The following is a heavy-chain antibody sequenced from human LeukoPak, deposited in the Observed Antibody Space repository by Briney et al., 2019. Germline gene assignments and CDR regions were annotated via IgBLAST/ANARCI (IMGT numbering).Heavy chain of an antibody. J-gene: IGHJ4*02. CDR3: AGATALGY. CDR2: IYYTGST. V-gene: IGHV4-59*12. D-gene: IGHD2-21*02. Sequence: SETLSLTCTVSGGSISNYYWTWIRQPPGKGLEWIGYIYYTGSTNYNPSLKSRVTMSVDTSKNQFSLKLSSVTAADTAVYYCAGATALGYWGQGTLVTVSS. CDR1: GGSISNYY.